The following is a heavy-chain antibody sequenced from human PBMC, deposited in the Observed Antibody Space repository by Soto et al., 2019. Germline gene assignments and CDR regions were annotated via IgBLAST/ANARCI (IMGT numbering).Heavy chain of an antibody. CDR2: TYYRSKWYN. V-gene: IGHV6-1*01. D-gene: IGHD6-19*01. CDR1: GGSVSSNSAA. CDR3: AREGYSSGWRDYYYYGMDV. J-gene: IGHJ6*02. Sequence: SQTLSLTCAISGGSVSSNSAAWYWIRQSPSRGLEWLGRTYYRSKWYNDYAVSVKSRITINPDTSKNQFSLQLNSVTPEDTAVYYCAREGYSSGWRDYYYYGMDVWGQGTTVTVSS.